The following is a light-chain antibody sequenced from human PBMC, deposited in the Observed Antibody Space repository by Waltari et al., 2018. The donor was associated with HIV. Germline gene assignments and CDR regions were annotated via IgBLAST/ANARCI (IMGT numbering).Light chain of an antibody. CDR3: TSYTRARGVL. Sequence: QSALTQPASVSGSPGQSITISCTGTSSDVGAYKYVSWYQQQPGKAPKLMIYEVNNRPSGVSHRFSGSKSGNTASLTISGLQAADEADYYCTSYTRARGVLFGGGTKLTVL. V-gene: IGLV2-14*01. CDR1: SSDVGAYKY. J-gene: IGLJ2*01. CDR2: EVN.